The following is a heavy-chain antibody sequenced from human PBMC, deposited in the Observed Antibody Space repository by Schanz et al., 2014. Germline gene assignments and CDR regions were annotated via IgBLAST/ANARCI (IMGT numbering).Heavy chain of an antibody. CDR3: ANPHILRGVIYLNYFES. Sequence: EVQLAESGGGLVQPGGSLRLSCAASGFTFSGFWMTWVRQAPGKGLEWVASIKIDGSERYYVYSVKGRFTISRDNAKTSLFLQMHILSPEAAATYYYANPHILRGVIYLNYFESWGQGTLVTVSS. CDR2: IKIDGSER. J-gene: IGHJ4*02. V-gene: IGHV3-7*01. D-gene: IGHD3-10*01. CDR1: GFTFSGFW.